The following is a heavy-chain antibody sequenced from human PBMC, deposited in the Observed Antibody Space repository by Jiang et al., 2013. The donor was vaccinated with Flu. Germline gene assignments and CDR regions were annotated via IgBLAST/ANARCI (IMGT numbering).Heavy chain of an antibody. CDR2: TYYRSKWYN. D-gene: IGHD6-19*01. Sequence: QTLSLTCAISGDSVSSNSAAWNWIRQSPSRGLEWLGRTYYRSKWYNDYAVSVKSRITINPDTSKNQFSLQLNSVTPEDTAVYYCARDDKEAVAGQFDYWGQGTLVTASS. J-gene: IGHJ4*02. V-gene: IGHV6-1*01. CDR3: ARDDKEAVAGQFDY. CDR1: GDSVSSNSAA.